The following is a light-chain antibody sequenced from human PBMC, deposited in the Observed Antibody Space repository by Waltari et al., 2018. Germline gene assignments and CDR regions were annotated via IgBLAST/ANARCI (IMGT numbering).Light chain of an antibody. J-gene: IGKJ1*01. CDR3: QQYDNWLGT. CDR2: GAS. V-gene: IGKV3-15*01. CDR1: QSIRSN. Sequence: EIVMTQSPATLSVFPGERATLSCRASQSIRSNLAWYQHTPGQAPRLLIYGASTRATGIPARFSGSCSGTEFTLTISSLQSEDFAVYFCQQYDNWLGTFGQRTKVEIK.